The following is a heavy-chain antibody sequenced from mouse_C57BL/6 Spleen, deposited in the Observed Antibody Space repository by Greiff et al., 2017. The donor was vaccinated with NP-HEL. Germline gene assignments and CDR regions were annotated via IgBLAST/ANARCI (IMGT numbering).Heavy chain of an antibody. CDR3: ARRYGSLYYYAMDY. D-gene: IGHD2-2*01. V-gene: IGHV1-61*01. Sequence: VQLQQPGAELVRPGSSVKLSCKASGYTFTSYWMDWVKQRPGQGLEWIGNIYPSDSETHYNQKFKDKATLTVDKSSSTAYMQLSSLTSEDSAVYYCARRYGSLYYYAMDYWGQGTSVTVSS. CDR1: GYTFTSYW. J-gene: IGHJ4*01. CDR2: IYPSDSET.